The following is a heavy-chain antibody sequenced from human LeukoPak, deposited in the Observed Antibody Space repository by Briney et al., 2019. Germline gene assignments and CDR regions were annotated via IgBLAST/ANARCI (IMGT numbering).Heavy chain of an antibody. J-gene: IGHJ4*02. CDR1: GFTFSTYA. V-gene: IGHV3-23*01. CDR3: AKENMVRAFASYFDD. Sequence: PGGSLRLSCTASGFTFSTYAMNWVRQAPGKGLEWVSAISGSYTPYYADSVKGRFTVSRDNSRNTLFLQMNSLRAEDTAVYFCAKENMVRAFASYFDDWGQGTLVTVSS. D-gene: IGHD3-10*01. CDR2: ISGSYTP.